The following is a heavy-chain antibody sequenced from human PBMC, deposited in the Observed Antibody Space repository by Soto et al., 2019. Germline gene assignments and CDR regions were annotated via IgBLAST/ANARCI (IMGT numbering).Heavy chain of an antibody. D-gene: IGHD3-9*01. CDR3: AKYCNYYNILTGRSDAFDI. CDR1: GYTFTGYY. Sequence: ASVKVSCKASGYTFTGYYMHWVRQAPGQGLEWMGWINPNSGGTNYAQKFQGWVTMTRDTSISTAYMELNSLRAEDTAVYFCAKYCNYYNILTGRSDAFDIWGQGTMVTVSS. V-gene: IGHV1-2*04. J-gene: IGHJ3*02. CDR2: INPNSGGT.